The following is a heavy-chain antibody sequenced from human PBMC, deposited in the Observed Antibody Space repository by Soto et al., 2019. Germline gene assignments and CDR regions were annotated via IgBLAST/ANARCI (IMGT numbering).Heavy chain of an antibody. CDR3: LPSGLRYGNDAFDI. D-gene: IGHD5-18*01. CDR2: IYHSGST. V-gene: IGHV4-30-2*01. Sequence: PSETLSLTCAVSGCSISSGGYSWSWIRQPPGKGLEWIGYIYHSGSTYYNPSLKGRFTISRDNAENTVYLEMNSLRNEDTAAYYCLPSGLRYGNDAFDIWGQGTMVTVSS. CDR1: GCSISSGGYS. J-gene: IGHJ3*02.